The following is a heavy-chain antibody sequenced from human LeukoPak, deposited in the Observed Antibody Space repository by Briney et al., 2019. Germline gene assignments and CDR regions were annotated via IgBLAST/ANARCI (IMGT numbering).Heavy chain of an antibody. J-gene: IGHJ4*02. D-gene: IGHD3-10*01. Sequence: GGSLRLSCAASGFTFSSYAISWVRQAPGKGLEWVSDVSGSDDSTYYADSVKGRFTISRDNTKNTLYLQMNSLRAEDTAIYYCAKPYYYGSGPIDYWGQGTLVTVSS. CDR3: AKPYYYGSGPIDY. CDR1: GFTFSSYA. V-gene: IGHV3-23*01. CDR2: VSGSDDST.